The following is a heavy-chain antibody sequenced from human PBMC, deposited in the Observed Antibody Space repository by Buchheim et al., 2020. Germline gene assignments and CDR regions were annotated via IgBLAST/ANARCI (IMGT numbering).Heavy chain of an antibody. D-gene: IGHD3-16*01. V-gene: IGHV3-74*03. Sequence: EVRLVESGGGLVQPGGSLRLSCAASGFAFNNFWMHWVRQAPGKGLEWVSHITSDGISTTYADSVKGRFTISRDNAKNTLYLQLSGLRAEDTAVYYCARGLGGFDYWGQGTL. CDR3: ARGLGGFDY. CDR1: GFAFNNFW. CDR2: ITSDGIST. J-gene: IGHJ4*02.